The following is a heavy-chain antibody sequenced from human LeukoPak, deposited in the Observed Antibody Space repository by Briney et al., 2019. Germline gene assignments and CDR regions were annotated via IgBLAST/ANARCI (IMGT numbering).Heavy chain of an antibody. D-gene: IGHD7-27*01. Sequence: GRSLRLSCAASGFTFSSYGMHWVRQAPGKGLGWVAVISYDGSNKYYADSVKGRFTISRDNSKNTMYLQINSLRAEDTAIYYCTSRGDNWGPFGFWGQGALVTVSS. J-gene: IGHJ4*02. CDR3: TSRGDNWGPFGF. CDR1: GFTFSSYG. V-gene: IGHV3-30*03. CDR2: ISYDGSNK.